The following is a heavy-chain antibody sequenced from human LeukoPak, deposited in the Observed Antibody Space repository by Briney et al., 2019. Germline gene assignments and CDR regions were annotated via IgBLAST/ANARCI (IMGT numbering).Heavy chain of an antibody. J-gene: IGHJ4*02. D-gene: IGHD6-13*01. V-gene: IGHV3-20*01. Sequence: PGGSLRLSCATSGFTFDDYGMSWVRQAPGKGLEWVSGINWNGGSTGYADSVKGRFTISRDNAKNSLYLQMNSLRAEDTALYHCARNTAAGLFDYWGQGTLVTVSS. CDR2: INWNGGST. CDR3: ARNTAAGLFDY. CDR1: GFTFDDYG.